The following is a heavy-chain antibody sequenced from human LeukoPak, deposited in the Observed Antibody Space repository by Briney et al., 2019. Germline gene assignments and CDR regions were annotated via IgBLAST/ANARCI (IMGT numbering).Heavy chain of an antibody. CDR1: GGSISSGDYY. V-gene: IGHV4-30-4*01. J-gene: IGHJ4*02. CDR2: IYYSGST. CDR3: ARTLLIWASDY. D-gene: IGHD3-9*01. Sequence: SETLSLTCTVSGGSISSGDYYWSWIRQPPGKGLEWIGYIYYSGSTYYNPSLKSRVTISVDTSKSQFSLKLSSVTAADTAVYYCARTLLIWASDYWGQGTLVTVSS.